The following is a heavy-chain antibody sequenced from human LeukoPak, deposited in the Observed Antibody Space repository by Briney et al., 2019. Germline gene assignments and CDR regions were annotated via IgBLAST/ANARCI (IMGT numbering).Heavy chain of an antibody. CDR1: GFTFSSYS. CDR2: ISSSSSTI. Sequence: GGSLRLSCAASGFTFSSYSMNWVRQAPGKGLEWVSYISSSSSTIYYADSVKGRFTISRDNAKNSLYLQMNSLRAEDTAVYYCARVPFWARDSNYFDYWGQGTLVTVSS. CDR3: ARVPFWARDSNYFDY. V-gene: IGHV3-48*01. D-gene: IGHD3-3*01. J-gene: IGHJ4*02.